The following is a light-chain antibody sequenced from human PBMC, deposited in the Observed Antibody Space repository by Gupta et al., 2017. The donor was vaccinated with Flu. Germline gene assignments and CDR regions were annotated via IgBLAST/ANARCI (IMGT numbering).Light chain of an antibody. CDR2: KAS. V-gene: IGKV1-5*03. CDR1: SW. J-gene: IGKJ2*01. Sequence: SWLAWYQQKPGKAPKLLIYKASSLESGVPSRFSGSGSGTEFTLTISSLQPDDFATYYCQQYNSYPYTFGQGTKLEIK. CDR3: QQYNSYPYT.